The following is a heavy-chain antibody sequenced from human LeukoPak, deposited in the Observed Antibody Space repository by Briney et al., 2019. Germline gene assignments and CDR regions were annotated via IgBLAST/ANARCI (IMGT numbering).Heavy chain of an antibody. J-gene: IGHJ4*02. CDR1: GGSISSGGYS. V-gene: IGHV4-30-4*07. CDR2: IYYSGST. Sequence: SETLSLTCAVSGGSISSGGYSWSWIRQPPGKGLEWIGYIYYSGSTYYNPSLKSRVTVSVDTSKNQFSLKLSSVTAADTAVYYCARHSSGWYSDYWGQGTLVTVSS. D-gene: IGHD6-19*01. CDR3: ARHSSGWYSDY.